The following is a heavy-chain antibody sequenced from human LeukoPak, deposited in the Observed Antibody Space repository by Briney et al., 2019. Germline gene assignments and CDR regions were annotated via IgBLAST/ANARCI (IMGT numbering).Heavy chain of an antibody. CDR2: IYSGGST. V-gene: IGHV3-66*01. Sequence: GGSLRLSCATSGFTVSSNYMSWVRQAPGKGLQWVSVIYSGGSTYYADSVKDRFTISRDNSKNTLYLQMNSLRAEGTAVYYCARAAYCGGDCYSDWGQGTLVTVSS. CDR1: GFTVSSNY. D-gene: IGHD2-21*02. J-gene: IGHJ4*02. CDR3: ARAAYCGGDCYSD.